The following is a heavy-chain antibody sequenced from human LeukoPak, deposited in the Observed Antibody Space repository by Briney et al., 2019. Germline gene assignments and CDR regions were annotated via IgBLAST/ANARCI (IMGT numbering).Heavy chain of an antibody. Sequence: KPGESLKISCKGSGYSFSEYWIAWVRQMPGKGLEWMGIVYPGDSDTRYSPSFQGQVTISADQSTSTASPQWSSLKASDTAMYYCARRAVSRVVSTVDAFDYWAQGTLVTVSS. CDR3: ARRAVSRVVSTVDAFDY. V-gene: IGHV5-51*03. D-gene: IGHD5/OR15-5a*01. CDR2: VYPGDSDT. J-gene: IGHJ4*02. CDR1: GYSFSEYW.